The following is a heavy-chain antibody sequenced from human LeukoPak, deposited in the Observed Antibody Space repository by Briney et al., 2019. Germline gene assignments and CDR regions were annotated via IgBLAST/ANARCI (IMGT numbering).Heavy chain of an antibody. CDR1: GFTFSTYW. J-gene: IGHJ6*03. D-gene: IGHD3-16*01. Sequence: GGSLRLSCAVSGFTFSTYWMSWARQAPGKGLQWVANINQDGSEKYHVDSVKGRFTISRDNAKNSLYLQMNSLRAEDTAVYYCARVRGSYSMDVWGKGTTVTVSS. CDR3: ARVRGSYSMDV. CDR2: INQDGSEK. V-gene: IGHV3-7*01.